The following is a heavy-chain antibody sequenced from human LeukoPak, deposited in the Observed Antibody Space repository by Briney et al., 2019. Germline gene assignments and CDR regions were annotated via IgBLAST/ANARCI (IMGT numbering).Heavy chain of an antibody. D-gene: IGHD6-6*01. V-gene: IGHV4-61*02. Sequence: TLSLTCTVSGGSISSGSYYWSWIRQPAGRGLEWIGRIYTSGSTNYNPSLKSRVTISVDTSKNQFSLKLSSVTAADTAVYYCARTRLYMSSSGFFDYWGRGTLVTVSS. CDR3: ARTRLYMSSSGFFDY. CDR2: IYTSGST. CDR1: GGSISSGSYY. J-gene: IGHJ4*02.